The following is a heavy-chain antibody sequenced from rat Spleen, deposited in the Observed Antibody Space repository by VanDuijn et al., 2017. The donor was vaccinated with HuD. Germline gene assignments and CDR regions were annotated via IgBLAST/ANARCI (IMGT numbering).Heavy chain of an antibody. CDR1: GFSFRNSG. V-gene: IGHV5-19*01. Sequence: EVQLVESGGGLVQPGRSLKLSCAAPGFSFRNSGMHWIRQAPAKGLEWVASISPSGGNTYYRDSVKGRFTISRDNAKSTLYLQMDSLRSEDTATYHCVTDKTVASYWYFDFWGPGTMVTVSS. D-gene: IGHD1-1*01. CDR3: VTDKTVASYWYFDF. J-gene: IGHJ1*01. CDR2: ISPSGGNT.